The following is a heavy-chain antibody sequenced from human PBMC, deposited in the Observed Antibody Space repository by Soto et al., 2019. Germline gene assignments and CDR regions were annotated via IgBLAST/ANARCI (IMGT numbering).Heavy chain of an antibody. D-gene: IGHD3-22*01. CDR1: GFTFSNYG. CDR2: IWYDGSNK. V-gene: IGHV3-33*01. CDR3: ARLTSINYYDSSGYYGAFDY. Sequence: GGSLRLSCAASGFTFSNYGMHWVRQTPGKGLEWVAVIWYDGSNKYYADSVKGRFTISRDNSKNTLYLQMNSLRAEDTAMYYCARLTSINYYDSSGYYGAFDYWGQGTLVT. J-gene: IGHJ4*02.